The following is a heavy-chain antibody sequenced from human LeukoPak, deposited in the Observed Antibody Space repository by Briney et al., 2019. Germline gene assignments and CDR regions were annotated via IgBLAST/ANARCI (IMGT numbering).Heavy chain of an antibody. Sequence: SETLSLTCAVYGGSFSGSYWSWIRQPPGKGLEWIGEINHSGGTNNNPSLKSRVTISVDTSKNQFSLKLSSVTAADTAVYYCARGDIVVIMDVWGKGTTVTVSS. CDR2: INHSGGT. CDR1: GGSFSGSY. D-gene: IGHD2-15*01. CDR3: ARGDIVVIMDV. V-gene: IGHV4-34*01. J-gene: IGHJ6*04.